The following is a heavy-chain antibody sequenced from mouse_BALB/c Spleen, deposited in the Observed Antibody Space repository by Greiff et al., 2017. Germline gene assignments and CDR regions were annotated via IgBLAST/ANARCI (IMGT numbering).Heavy chain of an antibody. CDR2: IYPGSGNT. CDR1: GYTFTDYY. CDR3: ARIDDGYSHYYAMDY. D-gene: IGHD2-3*01. Sequence: QVQLQQSGPELVKPGASVKISCKASGYTFTDYYINWVKQKPGQGLEWIGWIYPGSGNTKYNEKFKGKATLTVDTSSSTAYMQLSSLTSEDTAVYFCARIDDGYSHYYAMDYWGQGTSVTVSS. V-gene: IGHV1-84*02. J-gene: IGHJ4*01.